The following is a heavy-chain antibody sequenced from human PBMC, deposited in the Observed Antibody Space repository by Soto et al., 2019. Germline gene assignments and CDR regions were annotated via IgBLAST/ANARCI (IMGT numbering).Heavy chain of an antibody. CDR1: GGSITGAYY. Sequence: QVQLQESGPGLVKSSETLSLTCNVSGGSITGAYYWNWLRQHPGKGLEWIGSIHYRGSTYYNPSLQSRISISLDRSNNPFSLKLSSVTAADTAVYYCARVRDSFGLDVWGQGTTVTVAS. CDR3: ARVRDSFGLDV. CDR2: IHYRGST. D-gene: IGHD2-15*01. J-gene: IGHJ6*02. V-gene: IGHV4-31*03.